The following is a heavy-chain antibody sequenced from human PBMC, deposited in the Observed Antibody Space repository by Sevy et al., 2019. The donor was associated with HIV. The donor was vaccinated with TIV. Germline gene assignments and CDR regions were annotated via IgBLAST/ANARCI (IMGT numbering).Heavy chain of an antibody. Sequence: GGSLRLSCAASGFTLSTYGMPWVRQAPGEGLEWVAFLGSNGIYIKYEDSVKGRFTISRDNAKNTLYLQMNSLRAEDTAVYYCAKDFWALSSFRGDDYWGQGTQVTVSS. V-gene: IGHV3-30*02. J-gene: IGHJ4*02. CDR3: AKDFWALSSFRGDDY. CDR2: LGSNGIYI. CDR1: GFTLSTYG. D-gene: IGHD3-16*01.